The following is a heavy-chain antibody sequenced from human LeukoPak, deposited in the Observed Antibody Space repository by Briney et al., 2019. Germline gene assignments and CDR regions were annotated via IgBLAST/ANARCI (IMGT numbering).Heavy chain of an antibody. Sequence: SETLSLTCTVSGASVSGSAYYWGWIRQPPGKGLEWIGNIYYSGSTYYNESLESRVTISIDTSKNQFSLKLSSVTAADTAVYYCARTPPLRYFDIGVWFDPWGQGTLVTVSS. CDR1: GASVSGSAYY. V-gene: IGHV4-39*01. CDR2: IYYSGST. J-gene: IGHJ5*02. CDR3: ARTPPLRYFDIGVWFDP. D-gene: IGHD3-9*01.